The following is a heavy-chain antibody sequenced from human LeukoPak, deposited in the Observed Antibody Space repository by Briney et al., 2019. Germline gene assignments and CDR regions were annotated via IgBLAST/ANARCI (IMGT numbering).Heavy chain of an antibody. V-gene: IGHV4-59*01. CDR1: GGSISSYY. Sequence: PSETLSLTCTVSGGSISSYYWSWMRQPPGKGLEWIGYIYYSGSTNYNPSLKSRVTISVDTSKNQLSLKLSSVTAADTAVYYCARDPDGGNPDAFEIWGQGTMVTVSS. CDR2: IYYSGST. J-gene: IGHJ3*02. D-gene: IGHD4-23*01. CDR3: ARDPDGGNPDAFEI.